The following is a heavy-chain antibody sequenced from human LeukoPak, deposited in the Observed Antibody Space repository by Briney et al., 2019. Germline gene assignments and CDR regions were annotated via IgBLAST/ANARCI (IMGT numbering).Heavy chain of an antibody. J-gene: IGHJ4*02. V-gene: IGHV3-48*03. D-gene: IGHD2-21*01. CDR3: ARETAHCGGDCFDY. CDR1: GFTFSTYE. CDR2: IGVGGNSI. Sequence: GGSLRLSCAASGFTFSTYEFNWVRQAPGKGLEWVAYIGVGGNSIYYADSVRGRFTTSSDNAQNSLYLEMNSLRVEDTALYYCARETAHCGGDCFDYWGQGTLVTVSS.